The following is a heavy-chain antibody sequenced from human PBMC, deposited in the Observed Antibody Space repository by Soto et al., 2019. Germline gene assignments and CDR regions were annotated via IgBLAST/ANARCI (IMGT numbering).Heavy chain of an antibody. CDR1: GGSISSYY. D-gene: IGHD3-10*01. Sequence: QVQLQESGPGLVKSSETLSLTCTVTGGSISSYYWSWIRRPPGKGLEWIGHIYDSGGTNYNPSLESRVTISLGTSTNQFSLKFSSVTAADTAVYYCARAQPFEFHNWFDPWGQGTLVSVSA. CDR3: ARAQPFEFHNWFDP. J-gene: IGHJ5*02. V-gene: IGHV4-59*13. CDR2: IYDSGGT.